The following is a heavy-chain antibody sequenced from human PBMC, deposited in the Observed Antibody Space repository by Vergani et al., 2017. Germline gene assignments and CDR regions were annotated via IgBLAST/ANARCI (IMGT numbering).Heavy chain of an antibody. CDR1: GWSFTSYH. CDR2: IDHTGRP. Sequence: QVQLQQWGGGLLKPSETLSLTCVVNGWSFTSYHWTWIRQSPGEGLEWVGDIDHTGRPDYNPSLRSQLTMSVDKSRNQFSLTLNSVTATDTAIYFCARVNTETNGHLYYYDYMDVWGQGTAVTVS. D-gene: IGHD4-11*01. CDR3: ARVNTETNGHLYYYDYMDV. J-gene: IGHJ6*03. V-gene: IGHV4-34*01.